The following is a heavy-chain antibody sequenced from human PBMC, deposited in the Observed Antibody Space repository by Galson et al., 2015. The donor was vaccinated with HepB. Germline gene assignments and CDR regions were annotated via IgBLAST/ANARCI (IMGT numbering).Heavy chain of an antibody. CDR2: ISGSGGST. D-gene: IGHD2-21*02. CDR1: GFTFSSYA. V-gene: IGHV3-23*01. J-gene: IGHJ3*02. CDR3: AKNFVVVTAIGTDAFDI. Sequence: SLRLSCAASGFTFSSYAMSWVRQAPGKGLEWVSAISGSGGSTYYADSVKGRFTISRDNSKNTLYLQMNSPRAEDTAVYYCAKNFVVVTAIGTDAFDIWGQGTMVTVSS.